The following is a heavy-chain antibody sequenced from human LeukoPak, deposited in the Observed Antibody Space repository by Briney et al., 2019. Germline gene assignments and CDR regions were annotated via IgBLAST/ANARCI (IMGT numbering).Heavy chain of an antibody. D-gene: IGHD6-19*01. J-gene: IGHJ4*02. CDR1: GFTFSSYA. CDR2: ISGSGGST. CDR3: EKGSLGAVAIDY. Sequence: GGSLRLSCAASGFTFSSYAMSWVRQAPGKGLEWVSGISGSGGSTYYADSVKGRLTISRDNSKNALYLQMNSLRAEDTAVYYCEKGSLGAVAIDYWGQGTLVTVSS. V-gene: IGHV3-23*01.